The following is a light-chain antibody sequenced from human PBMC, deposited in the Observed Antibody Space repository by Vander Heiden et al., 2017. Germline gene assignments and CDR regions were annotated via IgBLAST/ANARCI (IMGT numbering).Light chain of an antibody. CDR1: QSVSSTY. J-gene: IGKJ2*02. CDR2: GSS. Sequence: EIVLTQSPGTLSLSPGERATLSCRTSQSVSSTYLAWYQQKPGQPPRLLIYGSSSRATGIPARFSGSGSGTDFTLTISRLEPEDFAVYYCQQDGSSPCTFGQGTKLEIK. V-gene: IGKV3-20*01. CDR3: QQDGSSPCT.